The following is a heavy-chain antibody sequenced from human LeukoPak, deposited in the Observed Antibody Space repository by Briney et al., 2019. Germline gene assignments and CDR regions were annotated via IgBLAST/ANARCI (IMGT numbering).Heavy chain of an antibody. D-gene: IGHD2-2*01. CDR3: ARVTPSAPHLLSSDY. V-gene: IGHV1-18*01. CDR2: ISANNGET. J-gene: IGHJ4*02. CDR1: GYTFTNYG. Sequence: ASVKVSCKASGYTFTNYGISWVRQAPGQGLEWMAWISANNGETRYAQNLQGRLTMTTDTSTSTAYMELRSLRSDDTAVYYCARVTPSAPHLLSSDYWGQGTQVTVSS.